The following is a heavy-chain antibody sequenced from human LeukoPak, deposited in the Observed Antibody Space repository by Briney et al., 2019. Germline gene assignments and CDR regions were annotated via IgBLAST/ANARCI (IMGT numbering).Heavy chain of an antibody. J-gene: IGHJ4*02. Sequence: SETLSLTCTVSGGSIRSSSYYWGWIRQPPGKGLEWIASIYYSGSTYYNPSLKSRVTISVDTSKNQFSLRRSSVTAADTAVYYCASNWGGDEYYFDYWGQGSLVTVSS. V-gene: IGHV4-39*01. CDR3: ASNWGGDEYYFDY. D-gene: IGHD7-27*01. CDR2: IYYSGST. CDR1: GGSIRSSSYY.